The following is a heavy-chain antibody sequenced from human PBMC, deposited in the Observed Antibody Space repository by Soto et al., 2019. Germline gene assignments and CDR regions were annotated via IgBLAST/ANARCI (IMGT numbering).Heavy chain of an antibody. Sequence: SETLSLTCTVSGGSISSGDYYWSWIRQPPGKGLEWIGYIYYSGSTYYNPSLKSRVTISVDTSKNQFSLKLSSVTAADTAVYYCARAALQYYWFDPWGQGTLVTVSS. J-gene: IGHJ5*02. CDR1: GGSISSGDYY. V-gene: IGHV4-30-4*01. D-gene: IGHD4-4*01. CDR2: IYYSGST. CDR3: ARAALQYYWFDP.